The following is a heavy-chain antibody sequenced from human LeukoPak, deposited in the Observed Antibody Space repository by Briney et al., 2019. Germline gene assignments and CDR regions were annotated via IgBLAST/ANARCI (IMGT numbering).Heavy chain of an antibody. CDR2: IYYSGST. D-gene: IGHD3-10*01. J-gene: IGHJ6*02. Sequence: SQTLSLTCTVSGGSISSGDYYWSWIRQPPGKGLEWIGYIYYSGSTYYNPSLKSRVTISVDTSKNQFSLKLSSGTAADTAVYYCARGPAYYYGSGSCYPHYYYYYGMDVWGQGTTVTVSS. CDR1: GGSISSGDYY. V-gene: IGHV4-30-4*01. CDR3: ARGPAYYYGSGSCYPHYYYYYGMDV.